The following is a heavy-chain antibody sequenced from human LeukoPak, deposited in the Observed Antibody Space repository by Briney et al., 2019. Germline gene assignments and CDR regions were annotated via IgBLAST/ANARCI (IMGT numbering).Heavy chain of an antibody. CDR2: INGDGSSP. CDR1: GFTFSNYW. CDR3: ARETSGSFPY. D-gene: IGHD2-15*01. J-gene: IGHJ4*02. V-gene: IGHV3-74*01. Sequence: GGSLRLSCTASGFTFSNYWMQWVRQGPGKGLVWVSRINGDGSSPSYADSVKGRFTISRDNSKNTLYLQMNNLSAEDTAVYYCARETSGSFPYWGQGTLVTVSS.